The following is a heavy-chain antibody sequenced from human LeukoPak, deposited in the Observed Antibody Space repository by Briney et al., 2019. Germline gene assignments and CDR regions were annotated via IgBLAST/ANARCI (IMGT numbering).Heavy chain of an antibody. CDR1: GFTFSSYS. J-gene: IGHJ4*02. CDR2: ISSSSSYI. V-gene: IGHV3-21*01. Sequence: PGGSLRLSCAASGFTFSSYSMNWVRQAPGKGLEWVSSISSSSSYIYYADSVKGRFTISRDNAKNSLYLQMNSLRAEDTAVYYCARLDDYGDYYDYWGQGTLVTVSS. D-gene: IGHD4-17*01. CDR3: ARLDDYGDYYDY.